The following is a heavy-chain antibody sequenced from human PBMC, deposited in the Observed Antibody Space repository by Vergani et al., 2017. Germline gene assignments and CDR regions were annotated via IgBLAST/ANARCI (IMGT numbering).Heavy chain of an antibody. J-gene: IGHJ4*02. Sequence: EVQLVESGGGLVQPGGSLRLSCAASGFTFSSYSMNWVRQAPGKGLEWVSYISSSSSTIYYADSVKGRFTISRDNAKNSLYLQMNSLKTEDTAVYYCTTDKDIVATIPPHWGQGTLVTVSS. CDR3: TTDKDIVATIPPH. CDR2: ISSSSSTI. D-gene: IGHD5-12*01. CDR1: GFTFSSYS. V-gene: IGHV3-48*04.